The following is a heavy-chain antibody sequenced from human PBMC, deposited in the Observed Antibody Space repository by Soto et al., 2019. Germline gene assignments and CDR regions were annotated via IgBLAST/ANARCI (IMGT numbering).Heavy chain of an antibody. Sequence: SETLSLTCTVSGGSISSFHWSWIRQPPGKGLEWIGFISNSGSTNYNPSLKSRVTISLDTSKNQFSLKLSSVSAADTAVYYCARWIAVAGPYGMDVWGQGTTVTVSS. CDR3: ARWIAVAGPYGMDV. D-gene: IGHD6-19*01. CDR2: ISNSGST. V-gene: IGHV4-59*01. CDR1: GGSISSFH. J-gene: IGHJ6*02.